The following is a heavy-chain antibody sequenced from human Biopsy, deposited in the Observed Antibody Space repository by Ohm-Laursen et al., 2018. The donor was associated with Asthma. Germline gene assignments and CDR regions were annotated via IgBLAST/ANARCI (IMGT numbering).Heavy chain of an antibody. V-gene: IGHV3-30*18. CDR2: MSFDGRQT. D-gene: IGHD3-3*01. CDR3: AKERYYDFWSGYPI. CDR1: GFSYNSYG. Sequence: SLRLSCAASGFSYNSYGMHWVRQAPGKGLEWVAVMSFDGRQTYYADSVKGRFTISRDNSKNTLYLQMDSLRAEDTAVYYCAKERYYDFWSGYPIWGQGTMVTVSS. J-gene: IGHJ3*02.